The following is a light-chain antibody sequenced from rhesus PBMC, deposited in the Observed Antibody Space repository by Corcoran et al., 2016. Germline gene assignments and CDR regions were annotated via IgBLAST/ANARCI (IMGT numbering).Light chain of an antibody. CDR1: NSDIGAYNY. CDR3: SSYAGNNIYI. V-gene: IGLV2-32*02. J-gene: IGLJ1*01. CDR2: EVT. Sequence: QTALTQPRSVSGSPGQSVTISCTGTNSDIGAYNYVSWYKQHPGTAPKLMICEVTKRPSGVSDRFSGSKSGNTASLTISGLQAEDEADYYCSSYAGNNIYIFGGGTRLTVL.